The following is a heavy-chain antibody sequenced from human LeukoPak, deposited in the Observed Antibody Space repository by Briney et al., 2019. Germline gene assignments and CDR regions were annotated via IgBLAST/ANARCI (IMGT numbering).Heavy chain of an antibody. V-gene: IGHV3-21*01. D-gene: IGHD3-22*01. CDR2: ISSGSSYI. CDR3: ARTYHSSGYYYGY. CDR1: GFTFSSYS. Sequence: PGGSLRLSCATSGFTFSSYSMNWVRQAPGKGLEWVSSISSGSSYIYYADSVKGRFTISRDNAKNSLYLQVNSLRAEDTAVYYCARTYHSSGYYYGYWGQGTLVTVSS. J-gene: IGHJ4*02.